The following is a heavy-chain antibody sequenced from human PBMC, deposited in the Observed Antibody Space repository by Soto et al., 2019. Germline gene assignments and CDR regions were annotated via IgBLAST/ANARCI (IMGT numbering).Heavy chain of an antibody. Sequence: QLQLQESGPGLVKPSETLSLTCTVSGGSISSSSYYWGWIRQPPGKGLEWIGSIYYSGSTYYNPSLQSRVTISVDTSKNQFSLKLSSVPAADTAVYYWARDTYMGFLQWLYWGQGTLVTVSS. CDR2: IYYSGST. J-gene: IGHJ4*02. CDR1: GGSISSSSYY. CDR3: ARDTYMGFLQWLY. V-gene: IGHV4-39*02. D-gene: IGHD6-19*01.